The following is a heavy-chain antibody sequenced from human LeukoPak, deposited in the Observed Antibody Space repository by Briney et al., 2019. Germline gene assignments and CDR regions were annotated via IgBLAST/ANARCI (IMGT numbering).Heavy chain of an antibody. V-gene: IGHV3-7*01. Sequence: GGSLRLSCAASGFTFSSYWMSWVRQAPGKGLERVANIKQDGSEKYYVDSVKGRFTISRDNAKNSLYLQMNSLRAEDTAVYYCARGLHPSYYYYYMDVWGKGTTVTVSS. CDR2: IKQDGSEK. CDR1: GFTFSSYW. D-gene: IGHD4-11*01. CDR3: ARGLHPSYYYYYMDV. J-gene: IGHJ6*03.